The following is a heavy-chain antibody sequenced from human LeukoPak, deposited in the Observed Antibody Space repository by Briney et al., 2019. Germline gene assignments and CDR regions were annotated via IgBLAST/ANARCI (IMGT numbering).Heavy chain of an antibody. CDR3: ARDSGGFDP. J-gene: IGHJ5*02. CDR2: IYNSGST. V-gene: IGHV4-4*07. Sequence: SETLSLTCTVSGGSISSYYWSWIRQPAGKGLDWIGRIYNSGSTNYNPSLKSRVTMSVDTSKDQFSLKLSSVTAADTAVYYCARDSGGFDPWGQGTLVTVSS. CDR1: GGSISSYY.